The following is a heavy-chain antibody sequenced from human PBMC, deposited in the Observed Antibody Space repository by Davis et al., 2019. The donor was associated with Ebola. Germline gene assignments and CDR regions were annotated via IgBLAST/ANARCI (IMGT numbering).Heavy chain of an antibody. CDR3: ARSGYRGDDPRINFDY. CDR1: GDSHSTYY. Sequence: MPGGSLRLSCTVSGDSHSTYYWSWIRQSPGKGLEWIGYVSDRWTTSYGPSFKSRVTISVDTSKNQFSLQLTSVTAADTAIYYCARSGYRGDDPRINFDYWGQGILVTVSS. J-gene: IGHJ4*02. V-gene: IGHV4-59*08. CDR2: VSDRWTT. D-gene: IGHD5-12*01.